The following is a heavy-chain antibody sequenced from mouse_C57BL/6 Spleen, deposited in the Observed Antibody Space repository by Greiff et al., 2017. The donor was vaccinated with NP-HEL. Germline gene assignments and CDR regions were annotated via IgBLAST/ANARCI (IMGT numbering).Heavy chain of an antibody. J-gene: IGHJ4*01. Sequence: QVQLQQSGAELVKPGASVKISCKASGYAFSSYWMNWVKQRPGKGLEWIGQIYPGDGDTNYNGKFKGKATLTADKSSSTTYMQLSSLTSEDSAVYFCAREDYYGSRNAMDYWGQGTSVTVSS. CDR3: AREDYYGSRNAMDY. V-gene: IGHV1-80*01. CDR1: GYAFSSYW. D-gene: IGHD1-1*01. CDR2: IYPGDGDT.